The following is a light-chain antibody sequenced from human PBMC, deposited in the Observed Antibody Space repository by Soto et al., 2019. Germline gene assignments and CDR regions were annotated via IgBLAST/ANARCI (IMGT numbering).Light chain of an antibody. J-gene: IGKJ5*01. CDR1: RILLHITGETF. V-gene: IGKV2D-29*02. Sequence: VMTQPPLSLSVAPVQASSISFRSSRILLHITGETFLFWYLQKPGQSPQLLIYEVSTRVSGVPDRFSGSGSGTDFTLEISRVETDDVGIYYCMQSTQLPPTFGQGTRLEIK. CDR3: MQSTQLPPT. CDR2: EVS.